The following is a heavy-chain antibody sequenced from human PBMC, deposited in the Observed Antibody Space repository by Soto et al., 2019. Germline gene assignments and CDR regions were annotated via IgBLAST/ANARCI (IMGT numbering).Heavy chain of an antibody. V-gene: IGHV3-7*05. J-gene: IGHJ4*02. Sequence: ESGGGLVHPGGSLRLSCAASGFIFSTSWMTWVRQAPGKGLEWVAGINEDGSQEYYVDSVKGRFIISRDNARNSLYLQMNSLRAEDTAVYYCARDRAFTCYDYWGQGTVVTVSS. D-gene: IGHD2-15*01. CDR1: GFIFSTSW. CDR2: INEDGSQE. CDR3: ARDRAFTCYDY.